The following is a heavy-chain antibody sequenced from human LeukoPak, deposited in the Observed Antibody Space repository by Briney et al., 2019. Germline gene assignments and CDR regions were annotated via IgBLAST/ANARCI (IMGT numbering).Heavy chain of an antibody. V-gene: IGHV3-66*01. CDR3: ARLGCGGDCYHSSSYYYYMDV. CDR2: IYSGGST. CDR1: EFSVGSNY. D-gene: IGHD2-21*02. Sequence: GGSLRLSCAASEFSVGSNYMTWVRQAPGKGLEWVSLIYSGGSTYYADSVKGRFTISRDNSKNTLYLQMNSLRAEDTAVYYCARLGCGGDCYHSSSYYYYMDVWGKGTTVTVSS. J-gene: IGHJ6*03.